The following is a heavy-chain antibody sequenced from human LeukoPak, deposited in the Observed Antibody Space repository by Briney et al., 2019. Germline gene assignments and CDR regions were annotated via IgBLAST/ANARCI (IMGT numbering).Heavy chain of an antibody. CDR3: AKDRHDFWSGYLGYYYYGMDV. CDR2: ISGSGGST. V-gene: IGHV3-23*01. CDR1: GFTFSSYA. D-gene: IGHD3-3*01. J-gene: IGHJ6*02. Sequence: GGSLRLSCAASGFTFSSYAMSWVRQAPGKGLEWVSAISGSGGSTYYADSVEGRFTISRDNSKNTLYLQMNSLRAEDTAVYYCAKDRHDFWSGYLGYYYYGMDVWGQGTTVTVSS.